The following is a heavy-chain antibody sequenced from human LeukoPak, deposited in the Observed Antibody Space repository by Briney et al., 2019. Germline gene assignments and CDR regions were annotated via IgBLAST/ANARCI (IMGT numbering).Heavy chain of an antibody. CDR2: IKNKANSYIT. CDR3: ASIRGTLGY. V-gene: IGHV3-72*01. CDR1: GFTFSDHF. D-gene: IGHD1-26*01. J-gene: IGHJ4*02. Sequence: GGSLRLSCAPSGFTFSDHFMDWVRQAPGKGLEWVGRIKNKANSYITQYAASMEGRFTISRDESKNSLYLQMSSLKTEDTAMYYCASIRGTLGYWGQGTVVTVSS.